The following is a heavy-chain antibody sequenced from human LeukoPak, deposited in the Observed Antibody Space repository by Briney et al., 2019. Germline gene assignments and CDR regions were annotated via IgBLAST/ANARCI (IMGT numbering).Heavy chain of an antibody. J-gene: IGHJ4*02. D-gene: IGHD2-8*02. V-gene: IGHV1-18*01. CDR3: ARDRTGALFFDY. CDR2: ISAYNGNT. CDR1: GYTFTSYG. Sequence: ASVKVSCKASGYTFTSYGISWVRQAPGQGLEWMGRISAYNGNTNYAQKFQGRVTMTRDTSISTAYMELSGLRSDDTAVYYCARDRTGALFFDYWGQGTLVTVSS.